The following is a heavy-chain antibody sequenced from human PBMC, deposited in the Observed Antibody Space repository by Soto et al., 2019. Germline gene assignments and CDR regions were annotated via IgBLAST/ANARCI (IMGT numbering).Heavy chain of an antibody. D-gene: IGHD2-15*01. CDR1: GYTFTSYA. Sequence: GASVKVSCKASGYTFTSYAMNWVRQAPGQRLEWMGWINAGNGNTKYSQKFQGRVTITRDTSASTVYMELSSLRSEDTAVYYCGRDPSFTGMDVGGQGTTVTVSS. CDR2: INAGNGNT. CDR3: GRDPSFTGMDV. J-gene: IGHJ6*02. V-gene: IGHV1-3*01.